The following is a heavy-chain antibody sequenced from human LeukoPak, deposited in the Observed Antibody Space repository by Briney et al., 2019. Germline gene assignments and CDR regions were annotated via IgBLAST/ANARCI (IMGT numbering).Heavy chain of an antibody. J-gene: IGHJ4*02. Sequence: GGSLRLSCAATKFTFRSYWRHWVRQAPGKGLEWVSSISSSSSYIYYADSVKGRFTISRDNAKNSLYLQMNSLRAEDTAVYYCAREELGGIDYWGQGTLVTVSS. CDR3: AREELGGIDY. CDR1: KFTFRSYW. V-gene: IGHV3-21*01. D-gene: IGHD7-27*01. CDR2: ISSSSSYI.